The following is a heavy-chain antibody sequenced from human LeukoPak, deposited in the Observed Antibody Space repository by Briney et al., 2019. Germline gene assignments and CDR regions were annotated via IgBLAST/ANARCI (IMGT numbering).Heavy chain of an antibody. CDR2: IYWYGDK. Sequence: SGPTLVNPTQTLTLTCTFSGFSLSTNGVGVGWLRQPPGKAPEWLALIYWYGDKRYSPSLKSRLTITKGTSENQVVLTMTNMDPVDTATYYCAHRSDYGVPGAIVLDYWGQGTLVTVSS. J-gene: IGHJ4*02. D-gene: IGHD2-2*01. V-gene: IGHV2-5*01. CDR3: AHRSDYGVPGAIVLDY. CDR1: GFSLSTNGVG.